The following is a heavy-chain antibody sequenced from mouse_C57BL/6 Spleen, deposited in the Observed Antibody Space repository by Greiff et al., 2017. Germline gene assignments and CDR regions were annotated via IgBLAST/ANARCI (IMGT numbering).Heavy chain of an antibody. CDR1: GFNIKDDY. V-gene: IGHV14-4*01. Sequence: VQLQQSGAELVRPGASVKLSCTASGFNIKDDYIHWVKQRPEQGLEWIGWIDPANGDTEYASKVQGKATITADTASNTAYLQLSSLTSEDTAVYYCTFITTPQRGAMDYWGQGTSVTVSS. J-gene: IGHJ4*01. D-gene: IGHD1-1*01. CDR3: TFITTPQRGAMDY. CDR2: IDPANGDT.